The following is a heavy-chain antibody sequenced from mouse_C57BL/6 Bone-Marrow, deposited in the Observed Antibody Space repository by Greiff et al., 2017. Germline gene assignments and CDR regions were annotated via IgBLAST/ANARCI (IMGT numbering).Heavy chain of an antibody. CDR2: IDPSDSYT. D-gene: IGHD1-1*01. Sequence: QVQLQQPGAELVRPGTSVKLSCKASGYTFTSYWMHWVKQRPGQGLEWIGVIDPSDSYTNSNQKFKGKATLTVDTSSSTAYMQLSSLTSEDSAVYYCAREVTTVLASPDYWGQGTTLTVSS. CDR1: GYTFTSYW. J-gene: IGHJ2*01. CDR3: AREVTTVLASPDY. V-gene: IGHV1-59*01.